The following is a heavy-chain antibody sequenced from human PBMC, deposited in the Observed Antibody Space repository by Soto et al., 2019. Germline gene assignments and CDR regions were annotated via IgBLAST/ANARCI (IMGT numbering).Heavy chain of an antibody. CDR2: INHSGST. CDR1: GGSFSGYY. V-gene: IGHV4-34*01. D-gene: IGHD6-13*01. CDR3: ARVLRGSSWYQY. J-gene: IGHJ4*02. Sequence: SETLSLTCAVYGGSFSGYYWSWIRQPPGKGLEWIGEINHSGSTNYNPSLKSRVTISVDTSKNQFSLKLSSVTAADTAVYYCARVLRGSSWYQYWGQGTPVTVSS.